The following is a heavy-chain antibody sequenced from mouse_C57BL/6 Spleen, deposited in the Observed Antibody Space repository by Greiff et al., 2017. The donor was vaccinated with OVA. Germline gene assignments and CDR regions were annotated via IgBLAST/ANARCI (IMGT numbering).Heavy chain of an antibody. CDR2: IYPGSGST. CDR3: AYYGSSSGKDY. Sequence: VQLQQPGAELVKPGASVKMSCKASGYTFTSYWITWVKQRPGQGLEWIGDIYPGSGSTNYNEKFKSKATLTVDTSSSTAYMQLSSLTSEYSAVYYCAYYGSSSGKDYWGQGTTLTVSS. V-gene: IGHV1-55*01. D-gene: IGHD1-1*01. CDR1: GYTFTSYW. J-gene: IGHJ2*01.